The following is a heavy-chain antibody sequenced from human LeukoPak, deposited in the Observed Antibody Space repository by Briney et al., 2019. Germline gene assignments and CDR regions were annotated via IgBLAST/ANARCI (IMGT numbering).Heavy chain of an antibody. V-gene: IGHV3-23*01. CDR2: ISGSGGST. CDR3: AKGSGYYPEYFQH. D-gene: IGHD3-22*01. J-gene: IGHJ1*01. Sequence: PGGSLRLSCAASGLTFSSYWMHWVRQAPGKGLVWVSAISGSGGSTYYADSVKGRFTISRDNSKNTLYLQMNSLRAEDTAVYYCAKGSGYYPEYFQHWGQGTLVTVSS. CDR1: GLTFSSYW.